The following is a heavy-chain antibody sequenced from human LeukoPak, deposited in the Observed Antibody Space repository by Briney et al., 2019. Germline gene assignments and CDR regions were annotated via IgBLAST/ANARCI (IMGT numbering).Heavy chain of an antibody. Sequence: GESLKISCKGSGYSFTSYWIGGVRQMPGKGLEWMGIIYPGDSDTRYSPSFQGQVTISADKSISTAYLQWSSLKASDTAMYYCARRGDSSGYTNPHAFDIWGQGTMVTVSS. CDR1: GYSFTSYW. V-gene: IGHV5-51*01. J-gene: IGHJ3*02. CDR3: ARRGDSSGYTNPHAFDI. CDR2: IYPGDSDT. D-gene: IGHD3-22*01.